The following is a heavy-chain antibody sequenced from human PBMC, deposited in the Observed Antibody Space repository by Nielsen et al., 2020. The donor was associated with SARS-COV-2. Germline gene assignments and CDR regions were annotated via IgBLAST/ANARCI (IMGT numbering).Heavy chain of an antibody. CDR1: GFTFSSYA. D-gene: IGHD6-13*01. CDR3: ARDTAAGTMRGGVSY. Sequence: GESLKISCAASGFTFSSYAMHWVRQAPGKGLEWVAVISYDGSNKYYADSVKGRFTISRDNSKNTLYLQMNSLRAEDTAVYYCARDTAAGTMRGGVSYWGQGTLVTVSS. J-gene: IGHJ4*02. CDR2: ISYDGSNK. V-gene: IGHV3-30-3*01.